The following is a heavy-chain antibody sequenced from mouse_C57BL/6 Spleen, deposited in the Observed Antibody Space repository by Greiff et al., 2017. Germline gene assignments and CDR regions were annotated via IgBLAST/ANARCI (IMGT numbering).Heavy chain of an antibody. D-gene: IGHD2-4*01. V-gene: IGHV5-17*01. CDR3: ARRDYGSYFDY. CDR2: ISSGSSTI. Sequence: EAQGVESGGGLVKPGGSLKLSCAASGFTFSDYGMHWVRQAPEKGLEWVAYISSGSSTIYYADTVKGRFTISRDNAKNTLFLQMTSLRSEDTAMYYCARRDYGSYFDYWGQGTTLTVSS. J-gene: IGHJ2*01. CDR1: GFTFSDYG.